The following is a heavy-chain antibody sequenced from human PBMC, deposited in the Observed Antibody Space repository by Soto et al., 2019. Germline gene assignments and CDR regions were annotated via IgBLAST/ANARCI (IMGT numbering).Heavy chain of an antibody. D-gene: IGHD5-12*01. CDR3: ARVGDGYNWDWFDP. V-gene: IGHV3-66*01. J-gene: IGHJ5*02. CDR2: IYSGGST. CDR1: RFTFSSYW. Sequence: SLRLSCAASRFTFSSYWMHWVRQAPGKGLEWVSVIYSGGSTYYADSVKGRFTISRDNSKNTLYLQMNSLRAEDTAVYYCARVGDGYNWDWFDPWGQGTLVTVPQ.